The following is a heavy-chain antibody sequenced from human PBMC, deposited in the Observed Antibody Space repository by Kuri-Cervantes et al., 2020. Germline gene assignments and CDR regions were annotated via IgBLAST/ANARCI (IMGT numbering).Heavy chain of an antibody. V-gene: IGHV1-69*13. CDR3: ARVGSGYETA. J-gene: IGHJ5*02. CDR1: VGTFSSYG. Sequence: SVKVSCKASVGTFSSYGISWVRQAPGQGPEWMGGIIPVFGTANYAQQFQGRVTITADESTSTAYMELSSLRSEDTAVYYCARVGSGYETAWGQGTLVTVSS. CDR2: IIPVFGTA. D-gene: IGHD5-12*01.